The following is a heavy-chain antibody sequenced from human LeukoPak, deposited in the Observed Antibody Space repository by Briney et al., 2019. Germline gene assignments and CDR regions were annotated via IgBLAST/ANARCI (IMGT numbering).Heavy chain of an antibody. CDR1: GGSFSGYY. D-gene: IGHD6-19*01. Sequence: SETLSLTCAVYGGSFSGYYWSWIRQPPGKGLEWIGEINHSGSTNYNPSLKSRVTISVDTSKNQFSLKLSSVTAADTAVYYCARGGQWRRWFDPWGQGTLVTVSS. V-gene: IGHV4-34*01. CDR2: INHSGST. CDR3: ARGGQWRRWFDP. J-gene: IGHJ5*02.